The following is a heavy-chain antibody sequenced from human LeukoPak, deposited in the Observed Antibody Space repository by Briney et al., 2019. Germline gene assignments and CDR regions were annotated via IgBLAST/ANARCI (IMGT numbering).Heavy chain of an antibody. CDR3: TSGLSVRRSNNTPVDY. D-gene: IGHD1-1*01. CDR1: GFTFSGSA. Sequence: GGSLRLSCTASGFTFSGSAMHWVRQASGKGLEWVGRIRSKANSYATVYAASVKGRFTISRDDSKNSAYLQMNSLKTEDTAVYYCTSGLSVRRSNNTPVDYWGQGTLVTVSS. CDR2: IRSKANSYAT. J-gene: IGHJ4*02. V-gene: IGHV3-73*01.